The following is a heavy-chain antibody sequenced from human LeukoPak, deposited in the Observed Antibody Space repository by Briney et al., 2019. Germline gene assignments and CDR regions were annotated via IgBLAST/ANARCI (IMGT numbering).Heavy chain of an antibody. D-gene: IGHD1-26*01. J-gene: IGHJ3*02. CDR2: ISGSGGST. Sequence: GGSLRLSCAASGFTFSSYAMSWVRQAPGKGLEWVSAISGSGGSTYYADSVKGRFTISRDNSKNTLYLQMNSLRAEDTAVYYCAKSSWELLFWNDAFDIWGQGTMVTVSS. CDR1: GFTFSSYA. V-gene: IGHV3-23*01. CDR3: AKSSWELLFWNDAFDI.